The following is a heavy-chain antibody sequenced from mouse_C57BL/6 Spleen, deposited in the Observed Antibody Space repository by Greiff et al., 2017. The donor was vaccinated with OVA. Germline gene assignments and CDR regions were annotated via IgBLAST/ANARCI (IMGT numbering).Heavy chain of an antibody. J-gene: IGHJ4*01. Sequence: QVKLQQPGAELVRPGSSVKLSCKASGYTFTSYWMHWVKQRPIQGLEWIGNIDPSDSETHYNQKFKDKATLTVDKSSSTAYMQLSSLTSEDSAVYYCARYRVEEGAMDYWGQGTSVTVSS. CDR1: GYTFTSYW. V-gene: IGHV1-52*01. CDR3: ARYRVEEGAMDY. D-gene: IGHD2-14*01. CDR2: IDPSDSET.